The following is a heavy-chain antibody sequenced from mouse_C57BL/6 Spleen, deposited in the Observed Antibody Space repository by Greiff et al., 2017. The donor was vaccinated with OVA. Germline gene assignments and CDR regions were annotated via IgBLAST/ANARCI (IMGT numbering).Heavy chain of an antibody. CDR1: GYTFTSYW. D-gene: IGHD2-5*01. Sequence: QVQLQQPGAELVRPGSSVKLSCKASGYTFTSYWMHWVKQRPIQGLEWIGNIDPSDSETHYNQKFKDKATLTVDKSSSTAYMQLSSLTSEDSAVYYCARRGYSNYGMDYWGQGTSVTVSS. CDR2: IDPSDSET. J-gene: IGHJ4*01. CDR3: ARRGYSNYGMDY. V-gene: IGHV1-52*01.